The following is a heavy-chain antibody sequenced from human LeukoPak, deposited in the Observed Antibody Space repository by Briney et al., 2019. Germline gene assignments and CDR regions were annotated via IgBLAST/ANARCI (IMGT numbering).Heavy chain of an antibody. V-gene: IGHV6-1*01. CDR3: ARGYIGYCSGGSCYPLGY. D-gene: IGHD2-15*01. CDR2: TYYRSKWYS. J-gene: IGHJ4*02. Sequence: SQTLSLTCGISGDSVSSNSAAWNWIRQSPSRGLEWLGRTYYRSKWYSDYAVSVQSRITINPDTSKNQFSLQLNSVTPEDTAVYYCARGYIGYCSGGSCYPLGYWGQGTLVTVSS. CDR1: GDSVSSNSAA.